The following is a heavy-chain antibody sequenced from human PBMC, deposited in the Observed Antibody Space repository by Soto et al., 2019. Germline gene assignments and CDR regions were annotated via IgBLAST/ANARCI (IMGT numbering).Heavy chain of an antibody. J-gene: IGHJ5*02. CDR3: ALGRTAAVLLDP. CDR1: EYSFTSYW. CDR2: IYPGASDI. V-gene: IGHV5-51*01. D-gene: IGHD6-13*01. Sequence: PGESLKISCKGSEYSFTSYWIGWVRQMPGKGLEWMAIIYPGASDIRYSPSFQGQVTISADKSISTAYLQWSSLKASDTAMYYCALGRTAAVLLDPWGQGTLVTVSS.